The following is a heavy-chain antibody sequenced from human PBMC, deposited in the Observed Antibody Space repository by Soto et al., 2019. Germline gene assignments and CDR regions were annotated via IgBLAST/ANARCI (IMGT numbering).Heavy chain of an antibody. CDR2: IFHSGST. D-gene: IGHD3-16*01. CDR3: ASLTAASETDS. V-gene: IGHV4-31*03. J-gene: IGHJ5*01. Sequence: QVQLQESGPGLVKPSQTLSVTCTVSGGSMTSGGYHWSWIRQHPERGLEWIGNIFHSGSTGYNPSSKRGLGISVDPSKAQFPVGLGFVTAAAAAVIYCASLTAASETDSGGQGTL. CDR1: GGSMTSGGYH.